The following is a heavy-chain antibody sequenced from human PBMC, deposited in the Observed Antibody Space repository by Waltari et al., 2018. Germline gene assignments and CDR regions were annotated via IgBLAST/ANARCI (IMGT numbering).Heavy chain of an antibody. J-gene: IGHJ6*02. Sequence: EVQLVESGGGFVQPGGSLRLSCAASGFTFSSYAMKWVRQPPGKGLEWVSGISGSGNSTHYADSVKGRFTISRDNSKNTVYLKMNSLRAEDTAVYYCAKRGDIVLADYGMDVWGQGP. CDR2: ISGSGNST. CDR3: AKRGDIVLADYGMDV. V-gene: IGHV3-23*04. CDR1: GFTFSSYA. D-gene: IGHD2-8*02.